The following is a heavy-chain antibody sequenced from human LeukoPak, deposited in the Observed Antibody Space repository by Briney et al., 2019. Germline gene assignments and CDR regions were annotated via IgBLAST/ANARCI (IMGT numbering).Heavy chain of an antibody. J-gene: IGHJ4*02. CDR1: GLTFSGYW. CDR2: ISGSGGST. D-gene: IGHD5-18*01. CDR3: AKDLRSYGPREFDY. Sequence: PGGSLRLSCAASGLTFSGYWMSWVRQAPGKGLEWVSAISGSGGSTYYADSVKGRFTISRDNSKNTLYLQMNSLRAEDTAVYYCAKDLRSYGPREFDYWGQGTLVTVSS. V-gene: IGHV3-23*01.